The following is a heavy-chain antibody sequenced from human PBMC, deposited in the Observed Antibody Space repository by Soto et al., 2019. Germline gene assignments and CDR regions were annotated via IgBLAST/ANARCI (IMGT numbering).Heavy chain of an antibody. V-gene: IGHV4-31*03. J-gene: IGHJ4*02. CDR3: ARVKGGTTRRAFDS. Sequence: QVQLQESGPGLVKPSQTLSLTCTVSGDSISSGGYYWSWIRQHPGKGLEWIGYIYDNGGAYYSPPLKGRVVISVDRSENQFSLRLSSVTAADTAVYYCARVKGGTTRRAFDSWGQGTLVTVSS. D-gene: IGHD1-7*01. CDR1: GDSISSGGYY. CDR2: IYDNGGA.